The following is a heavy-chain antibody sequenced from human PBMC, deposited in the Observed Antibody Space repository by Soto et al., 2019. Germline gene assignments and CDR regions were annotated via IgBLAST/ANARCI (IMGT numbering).Heavy chain of an antibody. Sequence: EVQLVESGGGLVQPGGSLRLSCAASGFTFSSYWMSWVRQAPGKGLEWVANIKQDGSEKYYVDSVKGRFTISRDNAKNSLYLQRNSLRAEDTAVYYCARVGDSSGYYFLVGAFDIWAKGQWSPSLQ. CDR1: GFTFSSYW. J-gene: IGHJ3*02. D-gene: IGHD3-22*01. V-gene: IGHV3-7*04. CDR2: IKQDGSEK. CDR3: ARVGDSSGYYFLVGAFDI.